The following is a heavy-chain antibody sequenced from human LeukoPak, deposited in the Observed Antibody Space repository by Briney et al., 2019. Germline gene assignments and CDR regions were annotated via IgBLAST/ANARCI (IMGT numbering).Heavy chain of an antibody. CDR3: ARDPRDDVLLWFGEAPAAFDI. D-gene: IGHD3-10*01. V-gene: IGHV1-69*13. CDR1: GGTFSSYA. Sequence: SVTVSCKASGGTFSSYAISWVRQAPGQGLEWMGGIIPIFGTANYAQKFQGRVTITADESTSTAYMELSSLRSEDTAVYYCARDPRDDVLLWFGEAPAAFDIWGQGTMVTVSS. CDR2: IIPIFGTA. J-gene: IGHJ3*02.